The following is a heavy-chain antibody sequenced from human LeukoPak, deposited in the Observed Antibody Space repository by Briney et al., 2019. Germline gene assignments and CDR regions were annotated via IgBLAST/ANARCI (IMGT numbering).Heavy chain of an antibody. V-gene: IGHV3-23*01. D-gene: IGHD3-22*01. CDR2: ISGSGGST. CDR3: AAELEPRYYYDSSGCFDY. J-gene: IGHJ4*02. CDR1: GFTFSSYA. Sequence: GGSLRLSCAASGFTFSSYAMSWVRQAPGKGLEWVSAISGSGGSTYYADSVKGRFTISRDNSKNTLYLQMNSLRAEDTAVYYCAAELEPRYYYDSSGCFDYWGQGTPVTVSS.